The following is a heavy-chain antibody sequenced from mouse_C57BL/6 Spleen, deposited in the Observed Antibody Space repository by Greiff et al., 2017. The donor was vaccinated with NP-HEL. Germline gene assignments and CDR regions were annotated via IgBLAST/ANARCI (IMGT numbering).Heavy chain of an antibody. Sequence: QVQLKESGAELARPGASVKLSCKASGYTFTSYGISWVKQRTGQGLEWIGEIYPRSGNTYYNEKFKGKATLTADKSSSTAYMELRSLTSEDSAVYFCARQSTTVVARYFDVWGTGTTVTVSS. CDR2: IYPRSGNT. D-gene: IGHD1-1*01. CDR1: GYTFTSYG. J-gene: IGHJ1*03. V-gene: IGHV1-81*01. CDR3: ARQSTTVVARYFDV.